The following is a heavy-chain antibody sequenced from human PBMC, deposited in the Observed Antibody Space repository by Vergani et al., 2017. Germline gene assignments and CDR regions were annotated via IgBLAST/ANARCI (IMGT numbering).Heavy chain of an antibody. J-gene: IGHJ2*01. Sequence: QVQLQESGPGLVKPSETLSLTCAVSGYSISSGYYWGWIRQPPGKGLEWIGSIYHSGCTYYKPSLKSRVTISVDTSKNQFSLKLSSVTAADTAVYYCARPGSSSWYQVSWYFDLWGRGTLVTVSS. CDR2: IYHSGCT. D-gene: IGHD6-13*01. V-gene: IGHV4-38-2*01. CDR3: ARPGSSSWYQVSWYFDL. CDR1: GYSISSGYY.